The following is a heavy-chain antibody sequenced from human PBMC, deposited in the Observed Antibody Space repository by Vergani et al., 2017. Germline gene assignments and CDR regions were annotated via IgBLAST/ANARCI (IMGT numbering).Heavy chain of an antibody. CDR3: TTLDYGDFSIHLH. J-gene: IGHJ4*02. D-gene: IGHD4-17*01. V-gene: IGHV3-49*04. Sequence: EVHLVESGGGLVQPGRSLRLSCSGSGFTLGDYAMTWVRQAPGKGLEWVAFIWSKPYGGTTEYAASVKGRFTISRDDSKSIAYLQMSSLKAEDTAVYYCTTLDYGDFSIHLHWGQGILVTVSS. CDR2: IWSKPYGGTT. CDR1: GFTLGDYA.